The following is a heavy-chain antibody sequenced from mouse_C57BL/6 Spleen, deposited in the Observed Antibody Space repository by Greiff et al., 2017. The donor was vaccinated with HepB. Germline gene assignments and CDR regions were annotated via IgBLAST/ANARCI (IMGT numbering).Heavy chain of an antibody. J-gene: IGHJ4*01. CDR2: ISYDGSN. Sequence: DVQLVESGPGLVKPSQSLSLTCSVTGYSITSGYYWNWIRQFPGNKLEWMGYISYDGSNNYNQSLKNRISITSDTSKNQFFLKLNYVTTEDTATYYCAREGYYGSSYSAMDYWGHRTSVTVSS. D-gene: IGHD1-1*01. V-gene: IGHV3-6*01. CDR1: GYSITSGYY. CDR3: AREGYYGSSYSAMDY.